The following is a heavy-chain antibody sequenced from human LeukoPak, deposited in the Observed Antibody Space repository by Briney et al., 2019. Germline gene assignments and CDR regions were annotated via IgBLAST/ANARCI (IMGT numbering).Heavy chain of an antibody. CDR3: ARSSGYYFPNDY. J-gene: IGHJ4*02. V-gene: IGHV4-31*03. CDR1: GGSISSGGYY. D-gene: IGHD3-22*01. CDR2: IYYSGST. Sequence: SETLSLTCTVSGGSISSGGYYWSWIRQHPGKGLEWIGYIYYSGSTYYNPSLKSRVTISVDTSKNQFSLKLSSVTAADTVVYYCARSSGYYFPNDYWGQGTLVTVSS.